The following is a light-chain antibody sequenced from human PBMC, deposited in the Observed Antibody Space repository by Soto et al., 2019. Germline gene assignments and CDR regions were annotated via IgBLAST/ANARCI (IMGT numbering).Light chain of an antibody. J-gene: IGKJ5*01. CDR1: QTVRNNY. V-gene: IGKV3-20*01. CDR2: DAS. Sequence: EVVMTKSPATLSVSPGERATLSCRASQTVRNNYLAWYQQKPGQAPRLLIYDASSRATGIPDRFSGGGSGTDFTLTISRLEPEDFAVYYCQQYGSAPQITFGQGTRLEIK. CDR3: QQYGSAPQIT.